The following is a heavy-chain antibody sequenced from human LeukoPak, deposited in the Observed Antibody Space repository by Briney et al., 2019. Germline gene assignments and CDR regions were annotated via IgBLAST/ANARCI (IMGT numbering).Heavy chain of an antibody. J-gene: IGHJ4*02. CDR2: ITSGGTK. D-gene: IGHD1-26*01. CDR1: GFTFSDYY. CDR3: ARDAARGGSYWLDY. Sequence: GGSLRLSCAASGFTFSDYYMSWIRQAPGKGLEWVSYITSGGTKYYADSVKGRFTISRDNAKNSLYLQMNSLRAEDTAVYYCARDAARGGSYWLDYWGQGTLVTVSS. V-gene: IGHV3-11*01.